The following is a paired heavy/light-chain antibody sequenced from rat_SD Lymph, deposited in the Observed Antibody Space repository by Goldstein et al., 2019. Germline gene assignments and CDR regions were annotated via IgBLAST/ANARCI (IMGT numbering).Heavy chain of an antibody. Sequence: VQLVESGGGLVQPGKSLKLSCSASGFTFSSYGMHWIRQAPGKGLDWVAYISSSSGTVYADAVKGRFTISRDNAKNTLYLQLNSLKSEDTAIYYCARKVGDYWGQGVMVTVSS. CDR2: ISSSSGT. D-gene: IGHD5-1*01. V-gene: IGHV5-62*01. CDR3: ARKVGDY. J-gene: IGHJ2*01. CDR1: GFTFSSYG.
Light chain of an antibody. J-gene: IGKJ4*01. CDR3: QQHYSYPFT. Sequence: DIVMTQSPSSLAVSAGETVTINCKSSQSLLSSGNQKNYLAWYQQKPGQSPKLLIYLASTRESGVPDRFIGSGSGTDFTLTISSVQAEDLADYYCQQHYSYPFTFGSGTKLEIK. CDR2: LAS. CDR1: QSLLSSGNQKNY. V-gene: IGKV8S6*01.